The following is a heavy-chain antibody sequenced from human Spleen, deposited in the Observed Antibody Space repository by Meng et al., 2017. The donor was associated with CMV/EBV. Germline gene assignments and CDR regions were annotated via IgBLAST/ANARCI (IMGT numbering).Heavy chain of an antibody. CDR1: GFTFSDHY. J-gene: IGHJ4*02. CDR3: ARADGVTTLDY. CDR2: ISSSGSTI. Sequence: SCAASGFTFSDHYMNWIRQAPGKGLEWVSYISSSGSTIYYADSVKGRFTISRDNARNSLYLQMNSLRAEDTAVYYCARADGVTTLDYWGQGTLVTVSS. V-gene: IGHV3-11*04. D-gene: IGHD4-11*01.